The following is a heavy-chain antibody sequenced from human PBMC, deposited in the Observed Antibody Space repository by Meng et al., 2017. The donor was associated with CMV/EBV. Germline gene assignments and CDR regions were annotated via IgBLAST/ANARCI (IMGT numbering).Heavy chain of an antibody. V-gene: IGHV4-39*07. Sequence: CTLSGGSISSRDYYWGWLRQPPGKGLEWIESVFSRGRTYYSPSLKSRVTISLDTSKKHFSLKLTSLTAADTAVYYCARGVTSWYYFDSWGQRTLVTVSS. CDR1: GGSISSRDYY. D-gene: IGHD2-2*01. J-gene: IGHJ4*02. CDR2: VFSRGRT. CDR3: ARGVTSWYYFDS.